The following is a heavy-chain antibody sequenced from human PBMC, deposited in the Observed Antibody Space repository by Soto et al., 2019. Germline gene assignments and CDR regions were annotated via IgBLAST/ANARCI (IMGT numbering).Heavy chain of an antibody. J-gene: IGHJ5*02. Sequence: SETLSLTCTISGDSIGTHYWSWIRQPPGKGLEWIGYIYYTGSTKFNPSLQSRVTMSVDTSKNQFSLRLSSVTAADTAVFYCARSSYYYDSSGYFFSWFDPWGQGTLVTVSS. D-gene: IGHD3-22*01. CDR3: ARSSYYYDSSGYFFSWFDP. CDR2: IYYTGST. V-gene: IGHV4-59*08. CDR1: GDSIGTHY.